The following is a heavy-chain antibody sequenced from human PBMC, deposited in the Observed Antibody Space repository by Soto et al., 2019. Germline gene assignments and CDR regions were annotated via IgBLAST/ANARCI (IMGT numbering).Heavy chain of an antibody. D-gene: IGHD3-3*01. V-gene: IGHV4-31*03. CDR1: GGSISSGGYY. J-gene: IGHJ6*02. CDR3: ARTFITIFGVVTFRYYGMDV. Sequence: SETLSLTCTVSGGSISSGGYYWSWIRQHPGKGLEWIGYIYYSGSTYYNPSLKGRVTISVDTSKNQFSLKLSSVTAADTAVYYCARTFITIFGVVTFRYYGMDVWGQGTTVTVSS. CDR2: IYYSGST.